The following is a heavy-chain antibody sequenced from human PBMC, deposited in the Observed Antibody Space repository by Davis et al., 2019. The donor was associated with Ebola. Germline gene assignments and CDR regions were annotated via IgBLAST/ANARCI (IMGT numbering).Heavy chain of an antibody. J-gene: IGHJ4*02. CDR2: ISSSSYYI. V-gene: IGHV3-21*04. CDR3: AKVKYYSTWRGGFDS. Sequence: GGSLRLSCAASGFTFSSYSMNWVRQAPGKGLEWVSSISSSSYYIYYADSVKGRFTISKDSSKNTLYLQMNSLRAEDTALYYCAKVKYYSTWRGGFDSWGQGTLVTVSS. CDR1: GFTFSSYS. D-gene: IGHD6-13*01.